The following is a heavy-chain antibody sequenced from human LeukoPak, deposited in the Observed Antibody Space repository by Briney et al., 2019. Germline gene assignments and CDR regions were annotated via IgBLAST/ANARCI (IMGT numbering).Heavy chain of an antibody. V-gene: IGHV1-69*04. CDR2: IIPILGIA. D-gene: IGHD3-10*01. CDR1: GGTFSSYA. Sequence: GASVKVSCKASGGTFSSYAISWVRQAPGQGLEWMGRIIPILGIANYAQKFQGRVTITADKSTSTAYMELSSLRSEDTAVYYCARDLMVRGVISYFDYWGQGTLATVSS. CDR3: ARDLMVRGVISYFDY. J-gene: IGHJ4*02.